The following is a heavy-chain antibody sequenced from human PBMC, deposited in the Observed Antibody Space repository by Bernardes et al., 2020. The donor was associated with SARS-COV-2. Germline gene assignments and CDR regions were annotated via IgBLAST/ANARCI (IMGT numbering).Heavy chain of an antibody. CDR1: GFTFRIYA. Sequence: GGSLRLSRAASGFTFRIYAMSWVRQAPGTGLEWVSGISGSGGSTYYADSVKGRFTISRDNSKNTLYLQMNSLRAEDTAVYYCAKGGGGPSDAFDIWGQGTMVTVSS. D-gene: IGHD3-16*01. V-gene: IGHV3-23*01. J-gene: IGHJ3*02. CDR2: ISGSGGST. CDR3: AKGGGGPSDAFDI.